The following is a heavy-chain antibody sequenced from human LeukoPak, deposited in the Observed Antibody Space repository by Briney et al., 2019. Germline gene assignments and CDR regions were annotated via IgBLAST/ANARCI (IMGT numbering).Heavy chain of an antibody. V-gene: IGHV3-30*03. Sequence: PGGSLRLSCAASGFTFSSQPMHWVRQTPGKGLEWVALISFDGKNKFYGDSVIGRFTISRDNTKNTLFLQMNSLRAEDMGVYYCVRPMTTTRNFEHWGQGTLVTVPS. J-gene: IGHJ4*02. CDR3: VRPMTTTRNFEH. D-gene: IGHD1-1*01. CDR2: ISFDGKNK. CDR1: GFTFSSQP.